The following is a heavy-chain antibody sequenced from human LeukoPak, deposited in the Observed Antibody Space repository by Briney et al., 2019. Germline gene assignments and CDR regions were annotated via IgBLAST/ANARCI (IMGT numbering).Heavy chain of an antibody. CDR1: GFTFSSYA. J-gene: IGHJ6*04. CDR2: ISSSSSTI. Sequence: GGSLRLSCEASGFTFSSYAMNWVRQAPGKGLEWVSYISSSSSTIYYADSVKGRFTISRDNAKNSLYLQMNSLRAEDTAVYYCEHSGYDFSVWGKGTTVTVSS. D-gene: IGHD5-12*01. CDR3: EHSGYDFSV. V-gene: IGHV3-48*04.